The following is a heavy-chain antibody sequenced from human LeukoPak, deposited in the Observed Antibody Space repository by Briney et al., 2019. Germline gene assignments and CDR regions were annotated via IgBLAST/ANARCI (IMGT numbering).Heavy chain of an antibody. CDR1: GGSITFGSYY. J-gene: IGHJ4*02. CDR2: IYTSGRT. V-gene: IGHV4-61*02. Sequence: TLSLTCTVAGGSITFGSYYCTWIRQPAGNGLEWIGRIYTSGRTFYNPSLKSPVTISMDTSMNQFSLRLNSVTAADTAVYYCARARVIPASFDDWGQGTLVTVSS. D-gene: IGHD3-16*02. CDR3: ARARVIPASFDD.